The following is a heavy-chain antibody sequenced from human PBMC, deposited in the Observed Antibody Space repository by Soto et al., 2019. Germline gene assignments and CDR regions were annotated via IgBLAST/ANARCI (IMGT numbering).Heavy chain of an antibody. J-gene: IGHJ6*02. CDR3: ARDGHGGNESGRIYYYGMDV. CDR2: IWYDGSNK. V-gene: IGHV3-33*01. Sequence: QVQLVESGGGVVQPGRSLRLSCAASGFTFSSYGMHWVRQAPGKGLEWVAVIWYDGSNKYYADSVKSRFTISRDNSKNTLYLQMNSLRAEDTAVYYCARDGHGGNESGRIYYYGMDVWGQGTTFTVSS. D-gene: IGHD2-15*01. CDR1: GFTFSSYG.